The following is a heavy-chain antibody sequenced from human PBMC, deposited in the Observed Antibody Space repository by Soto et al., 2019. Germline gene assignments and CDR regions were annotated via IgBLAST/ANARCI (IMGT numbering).Heavy chain of an antibody. V-gene: IGHV1-2*04. CDR3: ARLVSNSDGYSYGYATNWFDP. D-gene: IGHD5-18*01. CDR1: GYTFTGYY. Sequence: ASVKVSCKASGYTFTGYYMHWVRQAPGQGLEWMGWINPNSGGTNYAQKFQGWVTMTRDTSISTAYMELSRLRSDDTAVYYCARLVSNSDGYSYGYATNWFDPWGQGTLVTVSS. J-gene: IGHJ5*02. CDR2: INPNSGGT.